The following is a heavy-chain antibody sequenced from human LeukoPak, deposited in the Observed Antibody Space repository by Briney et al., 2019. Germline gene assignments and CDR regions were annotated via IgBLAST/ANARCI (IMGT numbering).Heavy chain of an antibody. CDR2: IIPILGIA. CDR3: AGGGGKLGNTIAY. D-gene: IGHD7-27*01. V-gene: IGHV1-69*02. CDR1: GGTFSSYT. J-gene: IGHJ4*02. Sequence: ASVKVSCKASGGTFSSYTISWVRQAPGQGLEWMGRIIPILGIANYAQKFQGRVTITADKSTSTAYMELSSLRSEETAVYYCAGGGGKLGNTIAYWGQGTLVTVSS.